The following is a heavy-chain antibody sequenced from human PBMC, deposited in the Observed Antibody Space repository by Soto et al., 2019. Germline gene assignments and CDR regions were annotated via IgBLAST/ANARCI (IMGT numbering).Heavy chain of an antibody. CDR2: INPNSGGT. V-gene: IGHV1-2*04. CDR3: ARDLGFNSSSSNGFDY. D-gene: IGHD6-13*01. CDR1: GYTFTGYY. Sequence: ASVKVSCKASGYTFTGYYMHWVRQAPGQGLEWMGWINPNSGGTNYAQKFQGWVTMTRDTSISTAYMELSRLRSDDTAVYYCARDLGFNSSSSNGFDYWGQGTLVTVSS. J-gene: IGHJ4*02.